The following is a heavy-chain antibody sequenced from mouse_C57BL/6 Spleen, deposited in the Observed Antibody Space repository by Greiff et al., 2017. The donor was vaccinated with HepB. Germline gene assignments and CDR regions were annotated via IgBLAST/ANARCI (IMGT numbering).Heavy chain of an antibody. Sequence: VQLQQSDAELVKPGASVKISCKVSGYTFTDHTIHWMKQRPEQGLEWIGYIYPRDGSTKYNEKFKGKATLTADKSSSTADMQLNSLTSEDSAVYFCARCDYYGSRYWYFDVWGTGTTVTVSS. CDR2: IYPRDGST. CDR3: ARCDYYGSRYWYFDV. J-gene: IGHJ1*03. CDR1: GYTFTDHT. V-gene: IGHV1-78*01. D-gene: IGHD1-1*01.